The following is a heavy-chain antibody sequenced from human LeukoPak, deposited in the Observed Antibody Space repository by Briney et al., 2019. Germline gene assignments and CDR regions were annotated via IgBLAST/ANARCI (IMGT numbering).Heavy chain of an antibody. D-gene: IGHD3-9*01. V-gene: IGHV3-33*08. Sequence: GGSLRLSCAASGFTFSSYGMHWVRQAPGKGLEWVAVIWYDGSNKYYADSVKGRFTISRDNSKNTLYLQMNSLRAEDTAVYYCARDRPSGGTYYDILTGYPTFDPWGQGTLVTVSS. CDR2: IWYDGSNK. CDR3: ARDRPSGGTYYDILTGYPTFDP. J-gene: IGHJ5*02. CDR1: GFTFSSYG.